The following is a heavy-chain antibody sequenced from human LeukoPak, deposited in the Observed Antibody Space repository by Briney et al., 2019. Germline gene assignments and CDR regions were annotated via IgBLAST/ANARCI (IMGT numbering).Heavy chain of an antibody. Sequence: SVKVSCKASGGTFSSYAISWVRQAPGQGLEWMGGIIPISGTANYAQKFQGRVTITTDESTSTAYMELSSLRSEDTAVYYCATRLTIFGVVTDWGQGTLVTVSS. CDR3: ATRLTIFGVVTD. V-gene: IGHV1-69*05. J-gene: IGHJ4*02. CDR1: GGTFSSYA. CDR2: IIPISGTA. D-gene: IGHD3-3*01.